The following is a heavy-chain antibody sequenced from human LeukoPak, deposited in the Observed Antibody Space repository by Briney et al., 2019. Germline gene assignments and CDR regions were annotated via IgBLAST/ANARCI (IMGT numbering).Heavy chain of an antibody. J-gene: IGHJ4*02. CDR2: ISYDGSNK. CDR3: AKEQDYGAYVFLDF. D-gene: IGHD4-17*01. Sequence: PGRSLRLSCAASGFTFSSYGMPWVRQAPGKGLEWVARISYDGSNKFYGDSVKGRFTISRDDSKNTLSLQMNSLRPEDTALYYCAKEQDYGAYVFLDFWGQGTLVTVSS. CDR1: GFTFSSYG. V-gene: IGHV3-30*18.